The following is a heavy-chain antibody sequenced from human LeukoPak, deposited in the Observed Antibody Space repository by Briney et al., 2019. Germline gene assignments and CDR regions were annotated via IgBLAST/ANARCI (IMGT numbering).Heavy chain of an antibody. V-gene: IGHV3-30-3*01. Sequence: GRSLRLSCAASGFTFSSYAMHWVRQAPGKGLEWVAVISYDGSNKYYADSVKGRFTISRDNSKNTLYLQMNSLRAEHTAVYYCARESSSVAFDIWGQGTMVTVSS. D-gene: IGHD3-22*01. CDR3: ARESSSVAFDI. CDR2: ISYDGSNK. J-gene: IGHJ3*02. CDR1: GFTFSSYA.